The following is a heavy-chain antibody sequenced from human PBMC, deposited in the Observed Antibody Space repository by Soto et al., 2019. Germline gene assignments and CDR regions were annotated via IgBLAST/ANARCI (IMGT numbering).Heavy chain of an antibody. V-gene: IGHV5-51*01. CDR3: ARKDKSGYFNWFDP. J-gene: IGHJ5*02. D-gene: IGHD3-22*01. CDR1: GYKFTSSW. CDR2: IFPSDSDT. Sequence: GESLKISCRTSGYKFTSSWIAWVRQVPGKGLEWMGIIFPSDSDTRYGPSFQGQVTISADRSTSTVSLQWASLKASDTAVYFCARKDKSGYFNWFDPWGQGTLVTVSS.